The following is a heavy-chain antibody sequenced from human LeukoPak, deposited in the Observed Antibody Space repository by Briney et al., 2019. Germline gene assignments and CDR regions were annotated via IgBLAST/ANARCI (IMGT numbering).Heavy chain of an antibody. J-gene: IGHJ4*02. CDR3: AIDPTVTIPYYFDY. CDR2: ISGSGGST. V-gene: IGHV3-23*01. D-gene: IGHD4-17*01. Sequence: GGSLRLSCAASGFTFSSYAMSGVRQAPGKGLEWVSAISGSGGSTYYADSVKGRFTISRDNSKNTLYLQMNSLRAEDTAVYYCAIDPTVTIPYYFDYWGQGTLVTVSA. CDR1: GFTFSSYA.